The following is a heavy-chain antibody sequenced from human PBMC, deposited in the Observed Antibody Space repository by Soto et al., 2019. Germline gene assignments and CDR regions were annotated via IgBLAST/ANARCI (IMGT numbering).Heavy chain of an antibody. Sequence: QVQLQESGPGLVKPSQTLSLTCTVSGGSISSGGYYWSWIRQHPGKGLEWIGYIYYSGSTYYNPSLKIRVTISVDTSKNQFSLKLSSVTAADTAVYYCAREREDYYGSGSYPVIDYWGQGTLVTVSS. D-gene: IGHD3-10*01. CDR1: GGSISSGGYY. CDR2: IYYSGST. J-gene: IGHJ4*02. V-gene: IGHV4-31*03. CDR3: AREREDYYGSGSYPVIDY.